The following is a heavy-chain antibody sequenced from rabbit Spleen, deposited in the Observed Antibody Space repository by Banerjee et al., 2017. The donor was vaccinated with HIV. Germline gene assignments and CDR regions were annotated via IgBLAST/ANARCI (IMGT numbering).Heavy chain of an antibody. J-gene: IGHJ4*01. CDR1: GFSFSSRYY. CDR2: IYAGSSGST. V-gene: IGHV1S40*01. D-gene: IGHD2-1*01. CDR3: ARAGYDTSAYSGDYNL. Sequence: QSLEESGGDLVKPGASLTLTCTASGFSFSSRYYMCWVRQAPGKGLEWIACIYAGSSGSTYYASWAKGRFTMSKTSSTTVTLQMTSLTGADTATYFCARAGYDTSAYSGDYNLWGPGTLVTVS.